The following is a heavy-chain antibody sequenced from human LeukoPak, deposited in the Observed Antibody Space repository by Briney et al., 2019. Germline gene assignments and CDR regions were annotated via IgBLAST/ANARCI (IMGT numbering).Heavy chain of an antibody. CDR3: ARHSYYYGSGSPQGYYYYMDV. V-gene: IGHV4-34*01. CDR1: GGSFSGYY. Sequence: SETLSLTCAVYGGSFSGYYWSWIRQPPGKGLEWIGEINHSGSTNYNPSLKSRVTISVDTSKNQFSLKLSSVTAADTAVYYCARHSYYYGSGSPQGYYYYMDVWGKGTTVTISS. D-gene: IGHD3-10*01. CDR2: INHSGST. J-gene: IGHJ6*03.